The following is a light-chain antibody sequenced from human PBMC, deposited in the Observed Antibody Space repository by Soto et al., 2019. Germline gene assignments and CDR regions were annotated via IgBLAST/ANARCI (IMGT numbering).Light chain of an antibody. V-gene: IGKV3-11*01. CDR1: QSISNS. CDR2: DAS. J-gene: IGKJ5*01. CDR3: QQRGEWPPGAT. Sequence: EIVLTQSPATLSLSPGERATLSCRASQSISNSLAWYQQKPGQAPRLLIYDASNRATGIPARFSGSGYGTDFTLTISSLEPEDFAVYYCQQRGEWPPGATFGQGTRLEIK.